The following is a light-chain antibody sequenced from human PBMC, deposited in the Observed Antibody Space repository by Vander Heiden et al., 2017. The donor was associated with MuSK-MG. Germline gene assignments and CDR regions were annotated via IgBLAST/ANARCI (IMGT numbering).Light chain of an antibody. V-gene: IGLV3-25*03. Sequence: SSELTQSPSVSVSPGETARITCSGDGLPKQFAYWYQQKPGQAPVLVMDKDSERPPGIPERFSGSSSRATVTLTISGVQAEDEADDYGQSANATSSYVLFGGGTRMTVL. CDR1: GLPKQF. CDR2: KDS. CDR3: QSANATSSYVL. J-gene: IGLJ2*01.